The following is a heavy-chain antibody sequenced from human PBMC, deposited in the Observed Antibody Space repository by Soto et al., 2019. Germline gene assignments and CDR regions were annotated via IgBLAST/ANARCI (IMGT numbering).Heavy chain of an antibody. CDR1: GYTSTSYG. D-gene: IGHD4-17*01. CDR2: ISAYNGNT. V-gene: IGHV1-18*01. CDR3: ARSADYGDYPLYFDY. J-gene: IGHJ4*02. Sequence: RASVKVSCKASGYTSTSYGISWVRQAPGQGLEWMGRISAYNGNTNYAQKLQGRVTMTTGTSTSTDYMELRSLRSDDTAVYYCARSADYGDYPLYFDYWGQGTLVTVSS.